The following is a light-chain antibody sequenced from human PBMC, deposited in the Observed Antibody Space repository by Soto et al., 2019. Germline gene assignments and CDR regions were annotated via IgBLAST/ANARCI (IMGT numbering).Light chain of an antibody. CDR3: XQYNTYST. V-gene: IGKV1-5*01. CDR1: ENIRNW. CDR2: DAS. Sequence: DIQMPQFSSTLFDSVGASGTITCRGGENIRNWLAWYQQKPGKAPNPLIYDASSLKSGVPARFSGSGSGTEFTLTISSLQPDDFATXYXXQYNTYSTFGQGTRLEIK. J-gene: IGKJ5*01.